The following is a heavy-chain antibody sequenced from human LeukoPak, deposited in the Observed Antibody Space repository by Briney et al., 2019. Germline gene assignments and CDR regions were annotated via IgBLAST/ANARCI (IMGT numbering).Heavy chain of an antibody. J-gene: IGHJ4*02. CDR2: IFHTGHT. CDR3: ARGYSDYPYFFDS. D-gene: IGHD5-12*01. V-gene: IGHV4-30-2*01. CDR1: GGSIGGGVYS. Sequence: SETLSLTCAVSGGSIGGGVYSWNWIRQPPGKGLEWLGYIFHTGHTYYSPSLKSRLTISVDRSKNQFSLKLSSLTAADTAMYFCARGYSDYPYFFDSWGQRALVTVSS.